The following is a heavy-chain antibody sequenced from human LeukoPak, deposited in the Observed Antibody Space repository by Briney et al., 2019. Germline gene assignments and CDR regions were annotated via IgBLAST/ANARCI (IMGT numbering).Heavy chain of an antibody. CDR3: ASLSDFKLAFDI. Sequence: GASVKVSCKASGGAFSSYAISWVRQAPGQGLEWMGRIIPIFGTANYAQKFQGRVTITTDESTSTAYMELSSLRSEDTAMYYCASLSDFKLAFDIWGQGTMVTVSS. D-gene: IGHD3-3*01. V-gene: IGHV1-69*05. J-gene: IGHJ3*02. CDR1: GGAFSSYA. CDR2: IIPIFGTA.